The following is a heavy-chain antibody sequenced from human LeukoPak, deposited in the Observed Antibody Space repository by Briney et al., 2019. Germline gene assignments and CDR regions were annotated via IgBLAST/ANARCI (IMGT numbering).Heavy chain of an antibody. CDR3: AKAYWNEYYFDY. V-gene: IGHV3-23*01. D-gene: IGHD1-1*01. CDR1: GFTFSSYA. CDR2: ISGSGGST. J-gene: IGHJ4*02. Sequence: GGPLRLSCAASGFTFSSYAMSWVRQTPGKGLEWVSAISGSGGSTYYTDSVKGRFTISRDNSRNTLFLQMNGLRAEDTAVYYCAKAYWNEYYFDYWGQGTLVTASS.